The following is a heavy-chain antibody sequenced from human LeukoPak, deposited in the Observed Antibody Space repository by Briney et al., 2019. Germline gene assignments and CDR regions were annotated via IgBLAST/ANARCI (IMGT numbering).Heavy chain of an antibody. Sequence: ASVKVSCKASGYTSTGYYMHWVRQAPGQGLEWMGWINPNSGGTNYAHKFQGRVTMTRDTSISTAYMELSRLRSDDTAVYYCARDLNGWFNWFDPWGQGTLVTVSS. V-gene: IGHV1-2*02. CDR3: ARDLNGWFNWFDP. J-gene: IGHJ5*02. CDR2: INPNSGGT. D-gene: IGHD6-19*01. CDR1: GYTSTGYY.